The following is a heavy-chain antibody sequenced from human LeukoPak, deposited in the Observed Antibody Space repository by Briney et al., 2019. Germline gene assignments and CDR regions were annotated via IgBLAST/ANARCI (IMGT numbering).Heavy chain of an antibody. D-gene: IGHD1-26*01. CDR2: IRTKADTYAT. CDR3: TRLSGSYYDD. CDR1: GFTFSGSA. V-gene: IGHV3-73*01. Sequence: PGGSLRLSCAASGFTFSGSAMHWVRQASGKGLEWVGRIRTKADTYATAYAASVKGRFTISRDDSKNTAYLQMNSLKTEDTAVYYCTRLSGSYYDDWGQGTLVTVSS. J-gene: IGHJ4*02.